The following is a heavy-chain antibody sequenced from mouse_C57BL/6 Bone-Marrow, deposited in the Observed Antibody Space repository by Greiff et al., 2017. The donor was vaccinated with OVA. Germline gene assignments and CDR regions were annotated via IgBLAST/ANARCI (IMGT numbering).Heavy chain of an antibody. D-gene: IGHD1-1*01. CDR2: IWRGGST. Sequence: VKLMESGPGLVQPSQSLSITCTVSGFSLTSYGVHWVRQSPGKGLEWLGVIWRGGSTDYNAAFMSRLSITKDNSKSQVFFKMNSLQADDTAIYYCATPYYYVGVFDYWGQGTTLTVSS. V-gene: IGHV2-5*01. CDR1: GFSLTSYG. J-gene: IGHJ2*01. CDR3: ATPYYYVGVFDY.